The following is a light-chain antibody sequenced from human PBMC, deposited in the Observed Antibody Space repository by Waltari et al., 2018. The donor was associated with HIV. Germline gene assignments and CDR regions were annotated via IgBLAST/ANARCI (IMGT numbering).Light chain of an antibody. CDR1: RGSIGFNF. CDR2: EDD. J-gene: IGLJ2*01. Sequence: FILTQPHSVSESPGETGPISCTRSRGSIGFNFVQWYQQRPGSAPTTVIYEDDRRPAGVPDRFSGSIDRSSNSASLTISGLEPEDEADYYCQSYDSNYVVFGGGTKLTVL. CDR3: QSYDSNYVV. V-gene: IGLV6-57*04.